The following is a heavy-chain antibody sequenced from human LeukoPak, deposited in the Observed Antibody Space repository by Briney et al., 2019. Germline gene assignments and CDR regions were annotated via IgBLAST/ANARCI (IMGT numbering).Heavy chain of an antibody. Sequence: PGGSLRLSCAASGFTFSSYAMSWVRQAPGKGLEWVSAISGSGTTSYADSVKGRFTTSRDKYKNTLYLQMNSLRAEDTAVYYCAREHGSGGSGYFDYWGQGTLVTVSS. J-gene: IGHJ4*02. CDR2: ISGSGTT. V-gene: IGHV3-23*01. CDR3: AREHGSGGSGYFDY. D-gene: IGHD2-15*01. CDR1: GFTFSSYA.